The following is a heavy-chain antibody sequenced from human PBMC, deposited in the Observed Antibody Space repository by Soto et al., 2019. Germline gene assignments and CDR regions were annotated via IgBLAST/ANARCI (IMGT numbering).Heavy chain of an antibody. CDR3: AKEAARRYLRAFDI. CDR2: ISYDGSNK. J-gene: IGHJ3*02. CDR1: GFTFSSYG. Sequence: QVQLVESGGGVVQPGRSLRLSCAASGFTFSSYGMHWVRQAPGKGLEWVAVISYDGSNKYSADSVKGLFTISRNNSKNTLYLQMNSLRAEDTAVYYCAKEAARRYLRAFDIWGQGTMVTVSS. V-gene: IGHV3-30*18. D-gene: IGHD6-6*01.